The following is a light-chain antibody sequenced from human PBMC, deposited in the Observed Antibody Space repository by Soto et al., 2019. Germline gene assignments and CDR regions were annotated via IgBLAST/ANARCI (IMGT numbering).Light chain of an antibody. V-gene: IGLV2-14*01. CDR2: EVS. J-gene: IGLJ2*01. CDR3: SSYTSSSTVV. CDR1: SSDVGGYNY. Sequence: QSALTQPASVSGSPGQSITISCTGTSSDVGGYNYVSWYPQHPGKAPKLMIYEVSNRPSGVSNRFSGSKSGNTASLTISGPQAEDEADYYCSSYTSSSTVVFGGGTKLTVL.